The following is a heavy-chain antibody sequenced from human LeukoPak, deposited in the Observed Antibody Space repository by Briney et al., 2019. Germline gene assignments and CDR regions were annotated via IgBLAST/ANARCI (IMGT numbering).Heavy chain of an antibody. CDR1: GFTFSIYG. V-gene: IGHV3-30*18. D-gene: IGHD3-3*01. CDR3: AKDLGVQWRLPYYSDY. J-gene: IGHJ4*02. CDR2: ISYDGSNK. Sequence: GGSLRLSCAASGFTFSIYGMHWVRQAPGKGLEGVAVISYDGSNKYYADSVKGRFTISRDNSKNTLYLQMNSLRGEDTAVYYCAKDLGVQWRLPYYSDYWGQGTLVTVSS.